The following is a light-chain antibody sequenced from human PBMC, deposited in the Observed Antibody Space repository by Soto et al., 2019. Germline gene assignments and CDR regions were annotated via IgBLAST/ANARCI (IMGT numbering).Light chain of an antibody. CDR2: QDS. Sequence: YELTQPPSVSVSPGQTASITCSGDKLGDKYACWYQQKPGQSPVLVIYQDSKRPSGIPERFSGSNSGNTATLTISGTQAMDEADYYCQAWDSSTYVFGTGTKVTVL. V-gene: IGLV3-1*01. CDR3: QAWDSSTYV. CDR1: KLGDKY. J-gene: IGLJ1*01.